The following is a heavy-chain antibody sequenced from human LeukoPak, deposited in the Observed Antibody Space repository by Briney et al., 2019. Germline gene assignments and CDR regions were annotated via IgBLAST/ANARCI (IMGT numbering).Heavy chain of an antibody. CDR1: GFTFSSYG. Sequence: GGSLRLSCAASGFTFSSYGMHWVCQAPGKGLEWVAFIRYDGSNKYYADSVKGRFTISRDNSKNTLYLQMNSLRAEDTAVYYCARDLAAAGPFDYWGQGTLVTVSS. V-gene: IGHV3-30*02. J-gene: IGHJ4*02. D-gene: IGHD6-13*01. CDR3: ARDLAAAGPFDY. CDR2: IRYDGSNK.